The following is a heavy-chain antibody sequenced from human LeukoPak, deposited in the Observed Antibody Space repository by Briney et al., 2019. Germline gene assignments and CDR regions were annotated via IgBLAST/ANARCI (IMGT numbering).Heavy chain of an antibody. Sequence: PGGSLRLSCAASGFTFSSYAMSWVRQAPGKGLEWVSAISGSGGSTYYADSVKGRFTISRDNSKNTLYLQMNSLRAEDTAVYYCATTRGPIRFLEWLSSGAFDIWGQGTMVTVSS. J-gene: IGHJ3*02. D-gene: IGHD3-3*01. V-gene: IGHV3-23*01. CDR3: ATTRGPIRFLEWLSSGAFDI. CDR2: ISGSGGST. CDR1: GFTFSSYA.